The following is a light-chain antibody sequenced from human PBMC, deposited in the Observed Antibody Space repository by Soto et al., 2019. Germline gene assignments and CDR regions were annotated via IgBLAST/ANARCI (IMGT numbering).Light chain of an antibody. V-gene: IGKV1-5*03. J-gene: IGKJ1*01. CDR2: KAS. CDR1: QTISSW. Sequence: DLQMTQSPSTLSGSVGDRVTITCRASQTISSWLAWYQQKQGKAPKLLIYKASTLKSGVPSRFSGSGSGTELTLTISSLQPDDFATYYCQHYNSYSEAFGQGTKVDIK. CDR3: QHYNSYSEA.